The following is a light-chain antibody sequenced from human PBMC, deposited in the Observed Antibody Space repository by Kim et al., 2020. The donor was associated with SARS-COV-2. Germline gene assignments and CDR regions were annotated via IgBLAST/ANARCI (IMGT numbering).Light chain of an antibody. CDR3: QQRGSSLT. Sequence: EIVLTQSPATLSSSPGERATLSCRASQSIRSYLAWYQQKPGQAPRLLIYDASTRPTGIPARFSGSGSGTDFTLTISGLEPEDVAVYYCQQRGSSLTFGGGTKVDIK. CDR2: DAS. V-gene: IGKV3-11*01. J-gene: IGKJ4*01. CDR1: QSIRSY.